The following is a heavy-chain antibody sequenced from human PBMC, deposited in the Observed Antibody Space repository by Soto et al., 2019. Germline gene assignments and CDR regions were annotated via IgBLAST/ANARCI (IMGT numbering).Heavy chain of an antibody. CDR2: INHSGST. CDR1: GGSFSCYY. V-gene: IGHV4-34*01. D-gene: IGHD6-19*01. Sequence: PSETLSLTCAVYGGSFSCYYWSWIRQPPGKGLEWFGEINHSGSTNYNPSLKSRVTISVDTSKNQFSLKLSSVTAADTAVYYCARGESRYRSGWYGARPHKRGMDVWGQGTTVTVS. J-gene: IGHJ6*02. CDR3: ARGESRYRSGWYGARPHKRGMDV.